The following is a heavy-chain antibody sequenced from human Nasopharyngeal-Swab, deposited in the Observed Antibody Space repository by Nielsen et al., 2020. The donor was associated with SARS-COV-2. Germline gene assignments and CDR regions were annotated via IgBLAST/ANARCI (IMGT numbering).Heavy chain of an antibody. Sequence: ASVKVSCKVSGYTLTELSMHWVRQAPGKGLEWMGGFDPEDGETIYAQKFQGRVTMTEDTSTDTVYMELSSLRSEDTAVYYCARDLGVVTFGGVIVIPGKFDPWGQGTLVTVSS. V-gene: IGHV1-24*01. D-gene: IGHD3-16*02. CDR3: ARDLGVVTFGGVIVIPGKFDP. CDR1: GYTLTELS. CDR2: FDPEDGET. J-gene: IGHJ5*02.